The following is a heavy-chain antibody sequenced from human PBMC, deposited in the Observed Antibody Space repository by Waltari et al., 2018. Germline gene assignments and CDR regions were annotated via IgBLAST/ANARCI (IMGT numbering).Heavy chain of an antibody. D-gene: IGHD6-25*01. CDR2: ISANNGHT. Sequence: HAQLVQSGAEVKKPGASVKVSCSASGYTFSDFGICWVRQAPGQGLEWMGWISANNGHTNLAQKFQGRLIMTEDTATTTVYMELNYLTSDDTAVYYCARERHRLMEVGYLMALDPWGQGTLVTVSS. CDR3: ARERHRLMEVGYLMALDP. J-gene: IGHJ5*02. CDR1: GYTFSDFG. V-gene: IGHV1-18*01.